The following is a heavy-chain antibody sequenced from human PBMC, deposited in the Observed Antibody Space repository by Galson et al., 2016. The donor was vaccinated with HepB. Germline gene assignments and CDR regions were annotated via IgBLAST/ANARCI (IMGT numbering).Heavy chain of an antibody. CDR2: INPGDGRS. CDR3: AREFGDCDSTRCSKQHFDS. J-gene: IGHJ4*02. Sequence: SVKVSCKASGYTFTNYYMHWVRQAPGQGLEWMAIINPGDGRSHSAQNLQGRVTVTRDTSTSTVYMELSSLMSEDTAMYYCAREFGDCDSTRCSKQHFDSLGQRTLVTVSS. V-gene: IGHV1-46*04. CDR1: GYTFTNYY. D-gene: IGHD2-2*01.